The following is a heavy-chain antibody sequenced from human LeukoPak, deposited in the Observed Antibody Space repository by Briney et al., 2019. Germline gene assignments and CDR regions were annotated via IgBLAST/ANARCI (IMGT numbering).Heavy chain of an antibody. Sequence: GASVKVSCKASGYTFTSYGISWVRQAPGQGLEWMGWISAYNGNTNYAQKLQGRVTMTTDTSTSTAYMELRCLRSDDTAVYYCARDPRIFGVASLTDYWGQGTLVTVSS. CDR2: ISAYNGNT. CDR3: ARDPRIFGVASLTDY. J-gene: IGHJ4*02. CDR1: GYTFTSYG. D-gene: IGHD3-3*01. V-gene: IGHV1-18*01.